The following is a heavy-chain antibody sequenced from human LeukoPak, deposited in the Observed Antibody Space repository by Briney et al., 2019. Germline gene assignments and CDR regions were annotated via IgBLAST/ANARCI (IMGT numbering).Heavy chain of an antibody. CDR2: INPNSGGT. J-gene: IGHJ4*02. D-gene: IGHD6-19*01. V-gene: IGHV1-2*02. Sequence: ASVKVSCKASEYTFTGYYMHWVRQAPGQGLEWMGWINPNSGGTNYAQKFQGRVTMTRDTSISTAYMELSRLRSDDTAVYYCARDQGYSSGWLGGNYFDYWGQGTLVTVSS. CDR3: ARDQGYSSGWLGGNYFDY. CDR1: EYTFTGYY.